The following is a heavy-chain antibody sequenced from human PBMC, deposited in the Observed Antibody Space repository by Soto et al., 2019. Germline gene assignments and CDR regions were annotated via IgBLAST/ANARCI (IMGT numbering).Heavy chain of an antibody. Sequence: SETLSLTCSVSGGSISPYYWSWIRQPAGKGLEWIGRIYASGSTNYNPSLKSRVTMSVATSKNQFSLKLTSVTAADTATYYCARGGMGIIPTATAFDYWGQGTLVTVSS. CDR1: GGSISPYY. J-gene: IGHJ4*02. D-gene: IGHD1-1*01. CDR2: IYASGST. V-gene: IGHV4-4*07. CDR3: ARGGMGIIPTATAFDY.